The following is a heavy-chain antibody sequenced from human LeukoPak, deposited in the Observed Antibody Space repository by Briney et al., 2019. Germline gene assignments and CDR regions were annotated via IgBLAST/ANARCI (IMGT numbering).Heavy chain of an antibody. J-gene: IGHJ3*02. V-gene: IGHV1-69*13. D-gene: IGHD2-2*01. CDR3: ATEYCSSTSCYDAFDI. Sequence: GASVKVSCKASGGTFSSYAISWVRQAPGQGLEWMGGIIPIFGTANYAQKFQGRVTITADESTSTAYMELSSLRSEDTAVYYCATEYCSSTSCYDAFDIWGQGTMVTLSS. CDR2: IIPIFGTA. CDR1: GGTFSSYA.